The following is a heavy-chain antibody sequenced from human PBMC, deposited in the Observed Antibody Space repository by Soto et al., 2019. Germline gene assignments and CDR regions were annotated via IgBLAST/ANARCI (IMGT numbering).Heavy chain of an antibody. Sequence: GEALKISCKGSGYSFSSYWIAWVRQMPGKGLEWMGIIYPGDSDTRYSPSFQGQVTISADKSISTAYLQWSSLKASDTAMYYCARLGRDSSSGYYGMDVWGQGTTVTVSS. V-gene: IGHV5-51*01. CDR2: IYPGDSDT. D-gene: IGHD6-13*01. CDR3: ARLGRDSSSGYYGMDV. J-gene: IGHJ6*02. CDR1: GYSFSSYW.